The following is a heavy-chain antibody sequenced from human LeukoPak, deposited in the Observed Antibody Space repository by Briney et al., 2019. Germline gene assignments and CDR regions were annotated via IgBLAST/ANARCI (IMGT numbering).Heavy chain of an antibody. CDR1: GGSISSYY. Sequence: PSETLSLTCTVSGGSISSYYWSWIRQPPGKGLEWIGYIYYSGGTNYNPSLKSRVTISVDTSKNQFSLKLSSVTAADTAVYYCARVNIVVVPAATNWFDPWGQGTLVTVSS. CDR2: IYYSGGT. J-gene: IGHJ5*02. D-gene: IGHD2-2*01. V-gene: IGHV4-59*01. CDR3: ARVNIVVVPAATNWFDP.